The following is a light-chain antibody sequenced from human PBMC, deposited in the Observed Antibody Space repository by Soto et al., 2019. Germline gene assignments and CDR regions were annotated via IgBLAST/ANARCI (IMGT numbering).Light chain of an antibody. CDR1: QSIGNW. CDR3: QQYNSYRA. V-gene: IGKV1-5*03. J-gene: IGKJ1*01. CDR2: KAS. Sequence: DIQMTQSPSTLSASVGDRVTITCRASQSIGNWLAWHQQKPGKAPKLLIYKASSLESGVPSRFSGSGSGTEFTLTISSLQPDDFATYYCQQYNSYRAFGQGTKVEIK.